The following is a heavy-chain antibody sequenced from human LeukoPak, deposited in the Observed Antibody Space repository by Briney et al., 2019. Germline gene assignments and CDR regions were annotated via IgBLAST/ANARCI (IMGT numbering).Heavy chain of an antibody. D-gene: IGHD2-15*01. V-gene: IGHV3-23*01. CDR2: IGDSGTGI. CDR1: GFTFSSYA. J-gene: IGHJ4*02. Sequence: GGSLRLSCAASGFTFSSYAMSWVRQAPGKGLEWISIIGDSGTGIYYADSVKGRFTVSRDDSKNTLYLQMNSLRAEDTATYYCAKGTSASSFSAVGYWGQGTLVTVSS. CDR3: AKGTSASSFSAVGY.